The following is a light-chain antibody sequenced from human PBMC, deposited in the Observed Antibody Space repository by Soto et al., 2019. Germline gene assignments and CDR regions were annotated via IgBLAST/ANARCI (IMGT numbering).Light chain of an antibody. CDR1: STDVGGYKY. V-gene: IGLV2-14*01. Sequence: QSVLAQPASVSGSPGQSITISCTGTSTDVGGYKYVSWYQQHPGTAPKLMIFEVNGRPSGASDRFSGSKSGNTASLTISGLQPEDEADYYCSSFSSSSTPYVVGTGTKVTVL. CDR2: EVN. J-gene: IGLJ1*01. CDR3: SSFSSSSTPYV.